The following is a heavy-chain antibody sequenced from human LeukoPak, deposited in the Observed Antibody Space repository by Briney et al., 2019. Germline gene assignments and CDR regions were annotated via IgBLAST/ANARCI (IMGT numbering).Heavy chain of an antibody. D-gene: IGHD3-10*01. CDR3: VKDNRHGVPGHFDY. Sequence: GGSLRLSCAASGFTFSSYSMNWVRQAPGKGLEWVSYISSSSSTIYYADSVKGRFTISRDNAKNSLYLQMNSLRAEDTAVYYCVKDNRHGVPGHFDYWGQGTLVTVSS. CDR1: GFTFSSYS. CDR2: ISSSSSTI. J-gene: IGHJ4*02. V-gene: IGHV3-48*04.